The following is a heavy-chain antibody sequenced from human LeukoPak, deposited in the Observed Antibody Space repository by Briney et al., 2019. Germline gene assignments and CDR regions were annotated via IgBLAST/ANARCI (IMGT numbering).Heavy chain of an antibody. CDR3: ATSSSWWPLDY. J-gene: IGHJ4*02. V-gene: IGHV3-43D*03. CDR1: GFTFDDYA. D-gene: IGHD6-13*01. CDR2: ISWDGGST. Sequence: PGGSLRLSCAASGFTFDDYAMHWVRQAPGKGLEWVSLISWDGGSTYYADSVKGRFTISRDNSKNSLYLQMNSLRAEDTALYYCATSSSWWPLDYWGQGTLVTVSS.